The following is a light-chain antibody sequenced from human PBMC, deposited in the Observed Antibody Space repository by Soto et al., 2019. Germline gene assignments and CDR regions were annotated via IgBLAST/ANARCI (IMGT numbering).Light chain of an antibody. CDR1: SSDVGGYNY. J-gene: IGLJ1*01. Sequence: QSVLTQPASVSGSPGQSITISCTGTSSDVGGYNYVSWYQQHPGKAPKLMIYGVSNRPSRVSNRFSGPKSGNTASLTISGLHAEDEADYYCSSYTRSRTSYVFGTGTKVTDL. CDR3: SSYTRSRTSYV. CDR2: GVS. V-gene: IGLV2-14*01.